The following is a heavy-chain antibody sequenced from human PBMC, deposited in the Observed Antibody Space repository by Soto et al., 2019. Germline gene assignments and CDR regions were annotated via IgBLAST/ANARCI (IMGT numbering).Heavy chain of an antibody. CDR3: ARATSGPNWFDP. D-gene: IGHD2-8*02. V-gene: IGHV3-74*01. CDR1: GFTFSSYA. CDR2: INNDGSTT. J-gene: IGHJ5*02. Sequence: GGSLRLSCAASGFTFSSYAMHWVRQAPGKGLVWVARINNDGSTTDYADSVEGRFTISRDNAKNTLYLQMNSLTTEDTAVYYCARATSGPNWFDPWGQGTLVTVSS.